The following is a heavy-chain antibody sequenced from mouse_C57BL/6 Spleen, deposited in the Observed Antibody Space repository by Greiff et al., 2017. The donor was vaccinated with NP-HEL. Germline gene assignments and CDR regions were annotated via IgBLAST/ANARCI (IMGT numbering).Heavy chain of an antibody. CDR3: ARRSNYGGEYYFDY. Sequence: VQLKESGPELVKPGASVKMSCKASGYTFTDYNMHWVKQSHGKSLEWIGYINPNNGGTSYNQKFKGKATLTVNKSSSTAYMELRSLTSEDSAVYYCARRSNYGGEYYFDYWGQGTTLTVSS. CDR1: GYTFTDYN. CDR2: INPNNGGT. V-gene: IGHV1-22*01. J-gene: IGHJ2*01. D-gene: IGHD2-5*01.